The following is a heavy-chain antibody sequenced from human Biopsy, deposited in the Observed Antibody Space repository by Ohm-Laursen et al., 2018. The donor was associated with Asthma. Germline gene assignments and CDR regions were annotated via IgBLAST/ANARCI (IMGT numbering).Heavy chain of an antibody. Sequence: ASVKVSCKTSGYTFNSAGITWVRQAPGQGLEGMGWISVYSGNTKVAQKLQDRVTMITDTSTGTAYMELRSLRSDDTAVYFCARAVDYSHYYGIDVWGQGTTVTVS. D-gene: IGHD3-10*01. CDR3: ARAVDYSHYYGIDV. CDR1: GYTFNSAG. CDR2: ISVYSGNT. V-gene: IGHV1-18*01. J-gene: IGHJ6*02.